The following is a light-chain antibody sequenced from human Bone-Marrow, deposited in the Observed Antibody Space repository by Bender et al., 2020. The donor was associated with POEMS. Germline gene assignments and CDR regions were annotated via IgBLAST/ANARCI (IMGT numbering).Light chain of an antibody. CDR3: AAWDANLNGWV. CDR2: SSH. CDR1: SSNIGAHA. Sequence: QSVLTQPPSASGTPGQRVTISCSGGSSNIGAHAVNWYQHLPGTAPKLLIYSSHRRPSEVPDRFSGSKSGTSASLAISGLRSDDEAEYYCAAWDANLNGWVFGGGTKLTVL. J-gene: IGLJ3*02. V-gene: IGLV1-44*01.